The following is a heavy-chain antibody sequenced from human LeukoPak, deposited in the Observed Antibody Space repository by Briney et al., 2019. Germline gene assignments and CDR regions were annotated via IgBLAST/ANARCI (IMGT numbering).Heavy chain of an antibody. CDR1: GFTFRSYA. CDR3: AREVEGATWDYFDY. Sequence: TGGSLRLSCAASGFTFRSYAMSWVRQAPGNGLEWVSAIGGSDGKTYYADSVKGRFTISRDNSKNTLYLQMNSLRAEDTAVYYCAREVEGATWDYFDYWGQGTLVTVSS. J-gene: IGHJ4*02. D-gene: IGHD1-26*01. CDR2: IGGSDGKT. V-gene: IGHV3-23*01.